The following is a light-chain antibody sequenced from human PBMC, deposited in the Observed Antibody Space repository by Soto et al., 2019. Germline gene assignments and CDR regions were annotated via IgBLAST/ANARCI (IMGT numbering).Light chain of an antibody. V-gene: IGKV3-20*01. J-gene: IGKJ1*01. Sequence: VVLTQSPGTLSLSPGERATLSCRASQTVRNNYLAWDQQKPGQAHRLLIYDASSRATGIPDRFSGGGSGTDFTLTICSLQPDDFATYYCQQYNVYSWTSGQGTKV. CDR3: QQYNVYSWT. CDR2: DAS. CDR1: QTVRNNY.